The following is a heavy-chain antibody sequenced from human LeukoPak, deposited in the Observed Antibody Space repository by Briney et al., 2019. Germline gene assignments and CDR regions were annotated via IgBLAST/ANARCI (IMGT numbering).Heavy chain of an antibody. J-gene: IGHJ4*02. Sequence: GGSLRLSCAASGFTFEDHVMHWVRQAPGKGLEWVSSISWNGDRMGYADAVKGRFTISRDNAKNSLFLQMNSLRVEDMALYYCAKDLGGSATTVWGQGTLVTVSS. V-gene: IGHV3-9*03. CDR3: AKDLGGSATTV. CDR1: GFTFEDHV. D-gene: IGHD2-2*01. CDR2: ISWNGDRM.